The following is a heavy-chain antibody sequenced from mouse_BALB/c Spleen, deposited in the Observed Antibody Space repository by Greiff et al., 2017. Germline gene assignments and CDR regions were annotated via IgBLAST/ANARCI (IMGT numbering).Heavy chain of an antibody. J-gene: IGHJ2*01. Sequence: VMLVESGAELARPGASVKLSCKASGYTFTSYWMQWVKQRPGQGLEWIGAIYPGDGDTRYTQKFKGKATLTADKSSSTAYMQLSSLASEDSAVYYCAREGSYYGPFDYWGQGTTLTVSS. CDR2: IYPGDGDT. V-gene: IGHV1-87*01. CDR1: GYTFTSYW. D-gene: IGHD1-2*01. CDR3: AREGSYYGPFDY.